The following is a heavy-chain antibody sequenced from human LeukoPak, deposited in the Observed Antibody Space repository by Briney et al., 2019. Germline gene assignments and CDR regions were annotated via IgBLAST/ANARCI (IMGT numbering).Heavy chain of an antibody. V-gene: IGHV3-66*01. J-gene: IGHJ5*02. CDR1: GFTVSSNY. D-gene: IGHD6-13*01. CDR3: ARVLGSSRLPFDP. Sequence: GGSLRLSCAASGFTVSSNYMTWVRQAPGKGLEWVSVIYSGSSTYYADSVKGRFTISRDNSKNTLYLQMNSLRAEDTAVYYCARVLGSSRLPFDPWGQGTLVTVSS. CDR2: IYSGSST.